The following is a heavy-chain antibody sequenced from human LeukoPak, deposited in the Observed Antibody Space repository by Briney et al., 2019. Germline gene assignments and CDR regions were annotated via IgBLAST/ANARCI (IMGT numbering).Heavy chain of an antibody. CDR3: ARSLSPAVGGKYYYFYGMDV. V-gene: IGHV4-61*01. Sequence: SETLSLTCTVSGGAVSSGSYYWSWIRQPPGKGLEWIGYIYYSGSTNYNPSLKSRVTISEDTSKNQVSLKLTFVTAADTAVYYCARSLSPAVGGKYYYFYGMDVWGQGTTVTVSS. CDR1: GGAVSSGSYY. J-gene: IGHJ6*02. D-gene: IGHD3-3*01. CDR2: IYYSGST.